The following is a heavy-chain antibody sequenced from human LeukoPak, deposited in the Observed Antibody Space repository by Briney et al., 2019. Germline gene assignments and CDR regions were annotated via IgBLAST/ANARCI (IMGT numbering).Heavy chain of an antibody. D-gene: IGHD5-18*01. Sequence: SETLSLTCAVYGGSFSGYYWSWIRQPPGKGLEWIGEINHSGSTNYNPSLKSRVTISVDTSKDQFSLKLSSVTAADTAVYYCARAYSYGSFASDYWSQGTLVTVSS. CDR2: INHSGST. CDR1: GGSFSGYY. CDR3: ARAYSYGSFASDY. V-gene: IGHV4-34*01. J-gene: IGHJ4*02.